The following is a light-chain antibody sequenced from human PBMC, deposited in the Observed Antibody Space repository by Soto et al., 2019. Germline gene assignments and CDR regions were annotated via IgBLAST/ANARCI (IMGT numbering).Light chain of an antibody. CDR3: QQYNNYST. Sequence: DIQMTQSPSTLSASVGDRVTITCRASQSISSWLAWYQQKPGTAPKLLIYKASSLQSGVPSRFSGSGSGTEFTLTISSLQPDDFATYYCQQYNNYSTFGQGTKVDIK. CDR2: KAS. J-gene: IGKJ1*01. V-gene: IGKV1-5*03. CDR1: QSISSW.